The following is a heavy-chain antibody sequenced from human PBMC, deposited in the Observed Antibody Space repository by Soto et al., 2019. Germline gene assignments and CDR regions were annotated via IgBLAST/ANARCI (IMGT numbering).Heavy chain of an antibody. Sequence: QVRLVQSGAEEKKPGASVKVSCKASGYTFTSYAMHWVRQAPGQRLEWMGWINAGNGNTKYSQTFQGRVTFTRDTSASTAYMELSSLRSEDTAVYYCARVSGWYFLDYWGQGTLVTVSS. V-gene: IGHV1-3*05. CDR3: ARVSGWYFLDY. J-gene: IGHJ4*02. D-gene: IGHD6-19*01. CDR1: GYTFTSYA. CDR2: INAGNGNT.